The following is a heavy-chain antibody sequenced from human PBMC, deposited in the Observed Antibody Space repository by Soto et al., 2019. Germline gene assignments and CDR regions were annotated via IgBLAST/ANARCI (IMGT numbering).Heavy chain of an antibody. CDR1: GYIFVNYG. D-gene: IGHD3-16*01. CDR2: ISPYTGNT. V-gene: IGHV1-18*01. J-gene: IGHJ6*02. CDR3: VMVDNYVTPTPQDV. Sequence: QVQLVQSGDEVKKPGASVKVSCKASGYIFVNYGIAWVRQAPGQGLEWMGWISPYTGNTHSASKVQGRLPMTTDTCTSTAYMDLGSLTSDDTAVYYCVMVDNYVTPTPQDVWGQGTTVTVSS.